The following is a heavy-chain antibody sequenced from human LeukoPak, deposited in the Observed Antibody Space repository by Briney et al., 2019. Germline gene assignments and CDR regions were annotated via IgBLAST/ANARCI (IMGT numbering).Heavy chain of an antibody. Sequence: SVKVSCKASGGTFSSYAICWVRQAPGQGLEWMGRIIPILGIANYAQKFQGRVTITADKSTSTAYMELSSLRSEDTAVYYCATPGGDTAMAMVDYWGQGTLVTVSS. CDR3: ATPGGDTAMAMVDY. D-gene: IGHD5-18*01. V-gene: IGHV1-69*04. J-gene: IGHJ4*02. CDR1: GGTFSSYA. CDR2: IIPILGIA.